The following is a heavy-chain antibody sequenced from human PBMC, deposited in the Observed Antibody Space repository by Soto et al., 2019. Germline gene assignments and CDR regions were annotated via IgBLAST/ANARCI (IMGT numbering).Heavy chain of an antibody. CDR2: INPRTGST. Sequence: QVQLVQSGADVKKPGTSVKVSCKAAGYSFTNYCMYWVRQAPGQGLEWMGMINPRTGSTRYAQKFQDRVTLTRDTSTTTVYMELSTLISDDTAVYYCARDGGPLTASWHDDLWGPGTLVTVSS. CDR3: ARDGGPLTASWHDDL. V-gene: IGHV1-46*01. J-gene: IGHJ2*01. CDR1: GYSFTNYC. D-gene: IGHD2-15*01.